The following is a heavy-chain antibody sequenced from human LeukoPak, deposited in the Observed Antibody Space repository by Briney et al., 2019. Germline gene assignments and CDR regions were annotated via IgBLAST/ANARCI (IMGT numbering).Heavy chain of an antibody. CDR2: MKQDGGEK. CDR3: AGGFDSRFFDY. CDR1: GFTVSSHW. Sequence: GGSLRLSWAAAGFTVSSHWMSWVRQAAGNGLEWVANMKQDGGEKYYVDSVKGRFTISRDNDKNSLYLQMNSLRAEDTAVYYCAGGFDSRFFDYWGQGTLVTVSS. D-gene: IGHD5-12*01. J-gene: IGHJ4*02. V-gene: IGHV3-7*01.